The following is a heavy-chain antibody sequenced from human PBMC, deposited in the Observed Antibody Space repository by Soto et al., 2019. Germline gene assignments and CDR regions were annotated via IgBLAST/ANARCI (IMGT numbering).Heavy chain of an antibody. J-gene: IGHJ4*02. CDR1: GVSVSSGSLY. V-gene: IGHV4-61*01. D-gene: IGHD4-17*01. Sequence: PSETLSLTCTVSGVSVSSGSLYWAWIRQPPGEGLEWIGFGSYSGTTNYKPSLKSRVTISVDTSRSQISLKVSSLTAADTAVYYCARGATVTQYDYWGQGTLVTVSS. CDR3: ARGATVTQYDY. CDR2: GSYSGTT.